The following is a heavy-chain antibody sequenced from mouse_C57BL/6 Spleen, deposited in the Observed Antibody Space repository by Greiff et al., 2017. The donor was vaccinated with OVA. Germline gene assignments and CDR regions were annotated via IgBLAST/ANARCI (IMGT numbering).Heavy chain of an antibody. CDR2: INPNNGGT. D-gene: IGHD3-3*01. J-gene: IGHJ2*01. CDR1: GYTFTDYN. CDR3: ARSVGQGRKGDY. V-gene: IGHV1-22*01. Sequence: VQLQQSGPELVKPGASVKMSCKASGYTFTDYNMHWVKQSHGKSLEWIGYINPNNGGTSYNQKFKGKATLTVNKSSSTAYMELRSLTSEDSAVYYCARSVGQGRKGDYWGQGTTLTVSS.